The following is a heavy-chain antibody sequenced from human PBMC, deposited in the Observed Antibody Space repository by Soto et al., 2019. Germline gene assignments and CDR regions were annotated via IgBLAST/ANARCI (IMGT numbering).Heavy chain of an antibody. Sequence: PGESLKISCKGSGLSFNNYWIGWVRQMPGKGLELMGIIYPGDSNIRYSPSFLGQVTISADKSISTAYLQWSSLKASDTAMYYCARHSRGIVVVPGAIRYFYYGMDVWGQGTTVTVSS. V-gene: IGHV5-51*01. D-gene: IGHD2-2*02. CDR3: ARHSRGIVVVPGAIRYFYYGMDV. CDR1: GLSFNNYW. CDR2: IYPGDSNI. J-gene: IGHJ6*02.